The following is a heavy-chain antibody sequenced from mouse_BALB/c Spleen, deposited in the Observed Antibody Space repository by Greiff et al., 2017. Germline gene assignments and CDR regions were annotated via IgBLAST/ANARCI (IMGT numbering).Heavy chain of an antibody. CDR3: ARNDYGYGGYAMDY. CDR1: GFSLTSYG. Sequence: VQLQQSGPGLVQPSQSLSITCTVSGFSLTSYGVHWVRQSPGKGLEWLGVIWSGGSTDYNAAFISRLSISKDNSKSQVFFKMNSLQANDTAIYYCARNDYGYGGYAMDYWGQGTSVTVSS. D-gene: IGHD1-2*01. J-gene: IGHJ4*01. CDR2: IWSGGST. V-gene: IGHV2-2*02.